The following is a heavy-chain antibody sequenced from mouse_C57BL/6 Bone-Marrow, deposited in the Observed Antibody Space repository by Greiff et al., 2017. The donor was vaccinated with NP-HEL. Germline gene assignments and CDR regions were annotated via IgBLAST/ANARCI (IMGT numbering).Heavy chain of an antibody. CDR1: GFTFTDYY. V-gene: IGHV7-3*01. CDR3: ASRARGAMDY. Sequence: EVKVEESGGGLVQPGGSLSLSCAASGFTFTDYYMSWVRQPPGKALEWLGFIRNKANGYTTEYSASVKGRFTISRDNSQSILYLQMNALRAEDSATYYCASRARGAMDYWGQGTSVTVSS. CDR2: IRNKANGYTT. D-gene: IGHD3-1*01. J-gene: IGHJ4*01.